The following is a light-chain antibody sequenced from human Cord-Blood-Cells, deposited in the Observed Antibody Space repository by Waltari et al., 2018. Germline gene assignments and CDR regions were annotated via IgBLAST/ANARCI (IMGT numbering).Light chain of an antibody. J-gene: IGKJ2*01. CDR2: AAS. Sequence: DIQIPQSPSSLSVSVGDRATLTCRASQTICTYLHGYQQKPGKAHKLLIYAASRLQSGVPSRFSGIGFWTDFTLTISSLQPEDFATYYCQQSYSTPYTFGQGTKLEIK. V-gene: IGKV1-39*01. CDR3: QQSYSTPYT. CDR1: QTICTY.